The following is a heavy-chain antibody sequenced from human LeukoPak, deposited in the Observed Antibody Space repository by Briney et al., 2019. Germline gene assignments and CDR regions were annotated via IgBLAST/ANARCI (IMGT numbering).Heavy chain of an antibody. CDR1: GGTFSSYA. D-gene: IGHD2-15*01. V-gene: IGHV1-69*06. Sequence: SVKVSCKASGGTFSSYAISWVRQAPGQGLDWMGGIIPIFGTANYAQKFQGRVTITADKSTSTAYMELSSLRSEDTAVYYCARDGGYCSGGSCYAYWGQGTLVTVSS. CDR3: ARDGGYCSGGSCYAY. J-gene: IGHJ4*02. CDR2: IIPIFGTA.